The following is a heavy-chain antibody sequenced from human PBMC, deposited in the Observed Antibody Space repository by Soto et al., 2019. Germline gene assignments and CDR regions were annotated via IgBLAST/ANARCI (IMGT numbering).Heavy chain of an antibody. CDR2: IVVGSGNT. J-gene: IGHJ4*02. Sequence: ASVKVSCKASVFTFTTSAVQWVRQARGQRLEWIGWIVVGSGNTNSAQKFQERVTFTRDMSTSTAYMELSSLRSEDTAVYYCATERRYCSGGSCYVGYFDYWGQGTQVTVSS. CDR3: ATERRYCSGGSCYVGYFDY. V-gene: IGHV1-58*01. CDR1: VFTFTTSA. D-gene: IGHD2-15*01.